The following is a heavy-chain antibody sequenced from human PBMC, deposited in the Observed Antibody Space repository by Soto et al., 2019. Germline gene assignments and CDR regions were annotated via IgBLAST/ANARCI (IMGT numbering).Heavy chain of an antibody. CDR2: ISGSGDKT. Sequence: GGSLRLSCAASGFIFSSYAMHWVRQAPGKGLECVAGISGSGDKTFYADSVKGRFTISRDNSKNTVSLHMNSLRVDDTAVYFCAKDRFGIVGPVDYWGPGTLVTVSS. J-gene: IGHJ4*02. CDR3: AKDRFGIVGPVDY. D-gene: IGHD1-26*01. CDR1: GFIFSSYA. V-gene: IGHV3-23*01.